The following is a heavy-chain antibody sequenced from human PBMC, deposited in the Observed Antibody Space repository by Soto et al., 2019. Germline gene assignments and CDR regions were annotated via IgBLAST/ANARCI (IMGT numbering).Heavy chain of an antibody. D-gene: IGHD2-15*01. CDR1: GFSFSSFW. CDR2: IKQDGRET. J-gene: IGHJ4*02. V-gene: IGHV3-7*01. Sequence: GGSLRLSCAASGFSFSSFWMSWARQAPGKGLEWVANIKQDGRETFYVDSVEGRFTISRDNAQRSLYLQMNSLRADDTAVYYCAKDGPDRITAIDHWGQGTLVTVSP. CDR3: AKDGPDRITAIDH.